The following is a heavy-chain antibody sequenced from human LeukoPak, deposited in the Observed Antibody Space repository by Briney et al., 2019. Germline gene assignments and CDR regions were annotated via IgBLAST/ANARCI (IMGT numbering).Heavy chain of an antibody. D-gene: IGHD6-19*01. Sequence: SETLSLTCGVYGGSFSGYYWSWIRQPPGKGLEWIGEINHSGSTNYNPSLKSRVTISVDTSKNQFSLKLSSVTAADTAVYYCARGSSGWQYNWFDPWGQGTLVTVSS. CDR2: INHSGST. CDR3: ARGSSGWQYNWFDP. V-gene: IGHV4-34*01. J-gene: IGHJ5*02. CDR1: GGSFSGYY.